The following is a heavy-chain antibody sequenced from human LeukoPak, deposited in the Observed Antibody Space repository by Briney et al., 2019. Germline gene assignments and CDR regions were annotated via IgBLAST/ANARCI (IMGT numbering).Heavy chain of an antibody. V-gene: IGHV3-23*01. CDR2: ISGSGGST. D-gene: IGHD2-2*01. J-gene: IGHJ5*02. CDR3: AKDDYCSSTSCSYNWFDP. Sequence: PGGSLRLSCAASGFTFSSYAMSWVRQAPGKGLEWVSAISGSGGSTYYADSVKGRFTISRGNSKNTLYLQMNSLRAEDTAVYYCAKDDYCSSTSCSYNWFDPWGQGTLVTVSS. CDR1: GFTFSSYA.